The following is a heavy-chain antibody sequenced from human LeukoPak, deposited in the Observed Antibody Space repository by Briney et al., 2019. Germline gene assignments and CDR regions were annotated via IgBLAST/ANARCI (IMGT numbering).Heavy chain of an antibody. CDR2: IYTSGST. CDR3: ARDMGYGDYDAFDI. V-gene: IGHV4-4*07. D-gene: IGHD4-17*01. CDR1: GGSISSYY. J-gene: IGHJ3*02. Sequence: SETLSLTCTVSGGSISSYYWSWIRQPAGKGLEWIGRIYTSGSTNYNPSLKSRVTMSVDTSKNQFSLKLSSVTAADTAVYYCARDMGYGDYDAFDIWGQGTKVTVSS.